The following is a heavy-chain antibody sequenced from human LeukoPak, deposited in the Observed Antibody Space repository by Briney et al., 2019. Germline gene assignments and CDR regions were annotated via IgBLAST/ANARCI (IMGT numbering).Heavy chain of an antibody. J-gene: IGHJ3*02. Sequence: SETLPLTCTVSGGSISSYYWSWIRQPPGKGLEWIGYIYYSGSTNYNPSLKSRVTISVDTSKNQFSLKLSSVTAADTAVYYCAREAGVVGATHPTDAFDIWGQGTMVTVSS. CDR1: GGSISSYY. CDR3: AREAGVVGATHPTDAFDI. CDR2: IYYSGST. D-gene: IGHD1-26*01. V-gene: IGHV4-59*01.